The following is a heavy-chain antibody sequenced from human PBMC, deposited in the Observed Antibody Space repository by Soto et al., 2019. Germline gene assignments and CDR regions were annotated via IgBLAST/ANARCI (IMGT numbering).Heavy chain of an antibody. D-gene: IGHD2-21*01. CDR3: AKERHTRLSSYFDS. CDR1: RFTFSNYG. Sequence: WGTLRLSCAASRFTFSNYGMQWVRQAPGKGLEWVAVISHDATVKYYADSVKGRFTISRDTFQNTLDLQMDSLRAEDTAVYYCAKERHTRLSSYFDSWGQGTLVDVSS. V-gene: IGHV3-30*18. J-gene: IGHJ4*01. CDR2: ISHDATVK.